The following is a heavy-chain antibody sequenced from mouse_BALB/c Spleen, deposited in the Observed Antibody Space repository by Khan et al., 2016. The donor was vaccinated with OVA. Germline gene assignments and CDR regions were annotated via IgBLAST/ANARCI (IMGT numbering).Heavy chain of an antibody. CDR1: GFTFSTYG. Sequence: EVELVESGGDLVKPGGSLKLSCAASGFTFSTYGMSWVRQTPDKRLEWVATISTCGSYTYYPDSVKGRFTISRDNATNTLYLQMSSLKSEDTARFSCARLAYYYDSEGFAYWGQGTLVTVSA. CDR3: ARLAYYYDSEGFAY. CDR2: ISTCGSYT. J-gene: IGHJ3*01. D-gene: IGHD1-1*01. V-gene: IGHV5-6*01.